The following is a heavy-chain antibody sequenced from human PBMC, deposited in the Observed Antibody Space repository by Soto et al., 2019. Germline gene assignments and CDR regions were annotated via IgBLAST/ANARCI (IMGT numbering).Heavy chain of an antibody. D-gene: IGHD3-3*01. V-gene: IGHV3-30*18. CDR3: AKNHLPQSCYDLPWFDP. CDR2: ISSDGSDK. J-gene: IGHJ5*02. Sequence: GGSLRLSCAASGFIFSDYGMHWVRQAPGKGLEWMAIISSDGSDKYYADSVKGRFTISRDNSKNTLYLQMNSLRAEDTAVYYCAKNHLPQSCYDLPWFDPWGQGTLVTVSS. CDR1: GFIFSDYG.